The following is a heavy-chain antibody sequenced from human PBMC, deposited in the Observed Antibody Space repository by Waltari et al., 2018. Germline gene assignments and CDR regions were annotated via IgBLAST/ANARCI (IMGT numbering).Heavy chain of an antibody. Sequence: QVQLQESGPGLVKPSETLSLTCTVSGGSISSYYWSWIRQPAGKGLEWIGRIYTSGSTNSTPSLKSRVTMSVDTSKNQFSLKLSSVTAADTAVYYCARGVIDYGDYLDRNWYFDLWGRGTLVTVSS. CDR3: ARGVIDYGDYLDRNWYFDL. J-gene: IGHJ2*01. D-gene: IGHD4-17*01. CDR2: IYTSGST. V-gene: IGHV4-4*07. CDR1: GGSISSYY.